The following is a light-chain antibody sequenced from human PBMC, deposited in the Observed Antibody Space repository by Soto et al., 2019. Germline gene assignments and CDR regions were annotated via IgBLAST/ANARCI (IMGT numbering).Light chain of an antibody. J-gene: IGKJ3*01. CDR3: QQYGSSPFT. CDR1: QSFSSSY. CDR2: GAS. Sequence: EIVLTQSPGTLSLSPGERATLSCRASQSFSSSYLAWYQQKPGQAPRLLIYGASSRATVIPDRFSGSGSGTAFTLTISLLEPEDFAVYYSQQYGSSPFTFGPGTKVDIK. V-gene: IGKV3-20*01.